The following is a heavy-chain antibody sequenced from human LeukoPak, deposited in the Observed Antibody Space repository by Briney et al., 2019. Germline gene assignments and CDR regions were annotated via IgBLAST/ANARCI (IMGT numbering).Heavy chain of an antibody. CDR1: GFTFSSYW. J-gene: IGHJ6*03. D-gene: IGHD6-13*01. CDR3: AREVRSSWFQYYYYYYMDV. Sequence: PGGSLRLSCAASGFTFSSYWMSWVRQAPGKGLEWVANIKQDGSEKYYVDSVKGRFTISRDNAKNSLYLQMNSLRAEDTAVYYCAREVRSSWFQYYYYYYMDVWGKGTTVTISS. CDR2: IKQDGSEK. V-gene: IGHV3-7*01.